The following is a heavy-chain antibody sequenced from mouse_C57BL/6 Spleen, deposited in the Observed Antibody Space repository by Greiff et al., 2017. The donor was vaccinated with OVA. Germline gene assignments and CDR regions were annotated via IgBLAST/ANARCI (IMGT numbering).Heavy chain of an antibody. J-gene: IGHJ4*01. Sequence: VKVVESGAELVKPGASVKISCKASGYAFSSYWMNWVKQRPGKGLEWIGQIYPGDGDTNYNGKFKGKATLTADKSSSTAYMQLSSLTSEDSAVYFCARSNSNYPMDYWGQGTSVTVSS. D-gene: IGHD2-5*01. CDR1: GYAFSSYW. CDR3: ARSNSNYPMDY. CDR2: IYPGDGDT. V-gene: IGHV1-80*01.